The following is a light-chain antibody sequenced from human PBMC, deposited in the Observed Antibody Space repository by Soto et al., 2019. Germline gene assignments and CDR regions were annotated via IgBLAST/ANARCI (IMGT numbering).Light chain of an antibody. CDR2: EVS. CDR1: SSDFGNYNY. V-gene: IGLV2-14*01. CDR3: SSYTDSSTYWV. J-gene: IGLJ3*02. Sequence: QSVLTQPASVSGSPGQSITISCTGTSSDFGNYNYVSWYQQHPGKAPKLMIYEVSYRPSGVSNRFSGSKYGNTASLTISGLQAEDEADHYCSSYTDSSTYWVFGGGTQLTVL.